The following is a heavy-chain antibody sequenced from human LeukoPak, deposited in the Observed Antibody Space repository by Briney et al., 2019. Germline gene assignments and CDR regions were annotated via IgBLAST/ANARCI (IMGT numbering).Heavy chain of an antibody. CDR1: GYTFTGYS. D-gene: IGHD4-17*01. CDR3: ARDTPGHDNGET. CDR2: IIPNSGIT. V-gene: IGHV1-2*02. J-gene: IGHJ5*02. Sequence: ASVKVSCKAPGYTFTGYSMHWVRQAPGQGLEWMGWIIPNSGITNYAQKFQGRVTMTRDTSMSTAYMELSRLRSDDTAVYYCARDTPGHDNGETWGQGTLVTVSS.